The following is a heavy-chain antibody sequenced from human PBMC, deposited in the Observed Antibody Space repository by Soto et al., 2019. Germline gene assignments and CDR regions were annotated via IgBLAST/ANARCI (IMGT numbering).Heavy chain of an antibody. CDR1: GFTFSRCD. J-gene: IGHJ4*02. CDR3: ARECVDTVTSITIPFDY. CDR2: ISSSASYM. Sequence: GGSLRLSCATSGFTFSRCDMNWVRQAPGKGLEWVSFISSSASYMYYADSVKGRFTISRDNSKKSLYLQMNSPRADDTAVYYCARECVDTVTSITIPFDYWGQGALVTVSS. D-gene: IGHD5-12*01. V-gene: IGHV3-21*01.